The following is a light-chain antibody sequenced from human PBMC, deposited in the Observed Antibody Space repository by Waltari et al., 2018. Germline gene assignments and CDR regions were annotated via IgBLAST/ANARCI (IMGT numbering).Light chain of an antibody. CDR2: GAS. V-gene: IGKV3-20*01. CDR3: QHYVRLPAT. J-gene: IGKJ1*01. Sequence: EIVLTQSPGTLSLSPGERATLSCRARRRVGRSLAWYQQKPGQAPRLLIYGASNRAAGIPDRFSGSGSGTDFSLTISRLEPEDFVVYYCQHYVRLPATFGQGTKVEIK. CDR1: RRVGRS.